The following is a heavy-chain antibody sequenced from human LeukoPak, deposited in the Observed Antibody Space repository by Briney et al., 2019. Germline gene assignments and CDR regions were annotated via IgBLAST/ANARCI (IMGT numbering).Heavy chain of an antibody. CDR2: MNPNSGNT. V-gene: IGHV1-8*01. J-gene: IGHJ3*02. CDR1: GYTFTSYD. Sequence: ASVKVSCKASGYTFTSYDINWVRQATGQGLEWMGWMNPNSGNTGYAQKFQGRVTMTRNTSISTAYMELSSLRSEDTAVYYCARAPPGIAVAGRIAFDIWGQGTMVTVSS. CDR3: ARAPPGIAVAGRIAFDI. D-gene: IGHD6-19*01.